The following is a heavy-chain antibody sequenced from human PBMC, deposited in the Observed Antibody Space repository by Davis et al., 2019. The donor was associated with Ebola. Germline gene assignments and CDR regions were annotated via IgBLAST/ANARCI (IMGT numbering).Heavy chain of an antibody. D-gene: IGHD6-6*01. CDR1: GYTFTSYD. J-gene: IGHJ5*02. V-gene: IGHV1-8*01. CDR2: MNPNSGNT. CDR3: ARGKAARPRNWFDP. Sequence: AASVKVSCKASGYTFTSYDINWVRQATGQGLEWIGWMNPNSGNTGYAQKFQGRVTMTRNTSISTAYMELSSLRSEDTAVYYCARGKAARPRNWFDPWGQGTLVTVSS.